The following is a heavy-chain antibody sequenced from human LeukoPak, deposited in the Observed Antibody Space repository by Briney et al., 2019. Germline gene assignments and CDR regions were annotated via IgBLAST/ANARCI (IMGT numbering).Heavy chain of an antibody. CDR3: ARGRGSYRVVDY. Sequence: SETLSLTCTVSGGSISSYYWSWIRQPPGKGLEWIGYIYYSGSTNYNPSLKSRVTISVDTSKNQFSLKLSSVTAADTAVYYCARGRGSYRVVDYWGQGTLVTVSS. V-gene: IGHV4-59*01. J-gene: IGHJ4*02. CDR2: IYYSGST. CDR1: GGSISSYY. D-gene: IGHD1-26*01.